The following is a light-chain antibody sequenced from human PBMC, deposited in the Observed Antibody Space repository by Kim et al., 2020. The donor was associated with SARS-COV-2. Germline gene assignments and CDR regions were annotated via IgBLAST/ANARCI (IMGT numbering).Light chain of an antibody. CDR1: SLRRYY. CDR3: NSRGSSEYVL. Sequence: SSELTQDPAVSVAVGQTVKITCQGDSLRRYYASWYQQKPGQAPVLVIYGRNNRPSGIPERLSGSTSGNTASLIITGAQAEDEADYYCNSRGSSEYVLFGGGTQLTVL. V-gene: IGLV3-19*01. J-gene: IGLJ2*01. CDR2: GRN.